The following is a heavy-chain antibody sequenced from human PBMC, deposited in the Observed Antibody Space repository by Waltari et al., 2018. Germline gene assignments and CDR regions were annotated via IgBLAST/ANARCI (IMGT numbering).Heavy chain of an antibody. CDR3: ARVIVYSDSPVCDF. D-gene: IGHD2-21*01. CDR1: GFPFSDYS. V-gene: IGHV3-21*01. CDR2: ISSADYS. J-gene: IGHJ4*01. Sequence: EVQLVESGGGLVNPGGSLRLSCAASGFPFSDYSMTWVGQAPGKGLDWVSSISSADYSLDADSMKGRFIISRDNAKNSLYLQMNGLRGEDTAVYYCARVIVYSDSPVCDFWGQGTLVIVSS.